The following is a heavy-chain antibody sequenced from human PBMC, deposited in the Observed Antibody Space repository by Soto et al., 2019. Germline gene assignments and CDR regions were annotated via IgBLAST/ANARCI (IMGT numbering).Heavy chain of an antibody. D-gene: IGHD2-15*01. V-gene: IGHV4-61*01. J-gene: IGHJ5*02. CDR1: SYSVSSGTHY. CDR3: ARDRGCSAGSCYRNWFDP. CDR2: IYRSGST. Sequence: ASETLSLTCTVSSYSVSSGTHYWTWIRQPPGKGLEWIGYIYRSGSTNYNPSLKSRVTISVDTSKNQFSLKLSSVTAADTAVYYCARDRGCSAGSCYRNWFDPWGQGTLVTVSS.